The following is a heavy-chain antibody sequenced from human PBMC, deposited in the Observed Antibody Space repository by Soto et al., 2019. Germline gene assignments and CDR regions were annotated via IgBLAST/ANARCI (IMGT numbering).Heavy chain of an antibody. Sequence: PGGSLRLSCAASGFTFSSYWMHWVRQTPGKGLVWVSRINSDGSSTDYADSVKGRFTISRDNAKNTLYLQMNSLRAEDTAVYYCARGSSVAARRLFDYWGQGTLVTVSS. CDR3: ARGSSVAARRLFDY. V-gene: IGHV3-74*01. J-gene: IGHJ4*02. D-gene: IGHD6-6*01. CDR1: GFTFSSYW. CDR2: INSDGSST.